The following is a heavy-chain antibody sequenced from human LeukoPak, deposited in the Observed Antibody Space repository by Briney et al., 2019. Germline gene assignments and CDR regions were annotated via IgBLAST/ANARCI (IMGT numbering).Heavy chain of an antibody. V-gene: IGHV4-31*03. CDR2: IYYSGST. CDR3: ARSGLGFDY. Sequence: SETLSLTCTVSGGSISSGGYHWSWIRQHPGKGLEWIGYIYYSGSTYYNPSLKSRVTISVDTSKNQFSLKLSSVTAADTAVYHCARSGLGFDYWGQGTLVTVSS. J-gene: IGHJ4*02. CDR1: GGSISSGGYH. D-gene: IGHD6-6*01.